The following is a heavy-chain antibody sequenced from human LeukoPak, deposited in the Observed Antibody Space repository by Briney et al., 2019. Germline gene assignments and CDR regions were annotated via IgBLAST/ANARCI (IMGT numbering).Heavy chain of an antibody. CDR1: GGSFSGYY. J-gene: IGHJ6*02. V-gene: IGHV4-34*01. D-gene: IGHD2-15*01. CDR2: INHSGST. CDR3: AREFCSGGSCYYYYGMDI. Sequence: SETLSLTCAVYGGSFSGYYWSWIRQPPGKGLEWIGEINHSGSTNYNPSLKSRVTISVDTSKNQFSLKLSSVTAADTAVYYCAREFCSGGSCYYYYGMDIWGQGTTVTVSS.